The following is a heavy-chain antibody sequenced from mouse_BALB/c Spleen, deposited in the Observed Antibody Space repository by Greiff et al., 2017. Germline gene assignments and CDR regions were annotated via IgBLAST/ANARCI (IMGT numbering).Heavy chain of an antibody. Sequence: GQLQQSGAELVKPGASVKLSCTASGFNIKDTYMHWVKQRPEQGLEWIGRIDPANGNTKYDPKFQGKATITADTSSNTAYLQLSSLTSEDTAVYYCARYYGSSYLYWYFDVWGAGTTVTVSS. CDR3: ARYYGSSYLYWYFDV. V-gene: IGHV14-3*02. D-gene: IGHD1-1*01. CDR2: IDPANGNT. CDR1: GFNIKDTY. J-gene: IGHJ1*01.